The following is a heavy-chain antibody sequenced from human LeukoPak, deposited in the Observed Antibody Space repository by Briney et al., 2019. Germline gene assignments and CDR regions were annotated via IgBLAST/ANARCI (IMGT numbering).Heavy chain of an antibody. D-gene: IGHD6-19*01. CDR1: GYSISSGYY. CDR3: ARDLIAVAGHFDY. J-gene: IGHJ4*02. V-gene: IGHV4-38-2*02. Sequence: SETLSLTRTVSGYSISSGYYWGWIRQPPGKGLEWIGSIYHSGSTYYNPSLKSRVTISVDTSKNQFSLKLSSATAADTAVYYCARDLIAVAGHFDYWGQGTLVTVSS. CDR2: IYHSGST.